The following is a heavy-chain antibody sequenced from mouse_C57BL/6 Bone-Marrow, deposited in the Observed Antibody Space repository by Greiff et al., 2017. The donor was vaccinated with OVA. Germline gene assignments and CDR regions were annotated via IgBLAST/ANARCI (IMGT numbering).Heavy chain of an antibody. J-gene: IGHJ3*01. CDR1: GYTFTSYW. CDR2: IHPNSGST. V-gene: IGHV1-64*01. CDR3: ARSAYDGIPWFAY. D-gene: IGHD2-10*01. Sequence: QVQLQQSGAELVKPGASVKLSCKASGYTFTSYWMHWVKQRPGQGLEWIGMIHPNSGSTNYNEKFKSKATLTVDKSSSTAYMQLSSLTSEDSAVYYCARSAYDGIPWFAYWGQGTLVTVSA.